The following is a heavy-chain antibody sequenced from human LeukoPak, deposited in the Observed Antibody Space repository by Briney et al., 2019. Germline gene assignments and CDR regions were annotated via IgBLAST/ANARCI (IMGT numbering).Heavy chain of an antibody. CDR1: GGSISSGGYY. D-gene: IGHD3-9*01. CDR3: ARGDDILTGPTVRFDP. V-gene: IGHV4-30-2*01. J-gene: IGHJ5*02. CDR2: IYHSGST. Sequence: PSETLSLTCTVSGGSISSGGYYWSWIRQPPGKGLEWIGYIYHSGSTYYNPSLKSRVTISVDRSKNQFSLKLSSVTAADTAVYYCARGDDILTGPTVRFDPWGQGTLVTVSS.